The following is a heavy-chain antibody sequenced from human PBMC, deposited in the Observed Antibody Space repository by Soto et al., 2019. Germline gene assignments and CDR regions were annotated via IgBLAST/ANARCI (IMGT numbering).Heavy chain of an antibody. CDR2: ISAYNGNT. J-gene: IGHJ6*03. CDR1: GYTFTSYG. CDR3: ARLYCSSTSLSSCSGYYYMDV. D-gene: IGHD2-2*01. V-gene: IGHV1-18*01. Sequence: ASVKVSCKASGYTFTSYGISWVRQAPGQGLEWMGWISAYNGNTNYAPKLQGRVTMTTDTSTSKAYMELRSRRSDDTAVYYVARLYCSSTSLSSCSGYYYMDVWGKGTTVTVSS.